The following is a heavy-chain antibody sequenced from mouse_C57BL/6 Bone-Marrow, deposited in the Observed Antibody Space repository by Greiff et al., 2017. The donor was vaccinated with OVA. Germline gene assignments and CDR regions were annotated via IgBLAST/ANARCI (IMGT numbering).Heavy chain of an antibody. Sequence: EVKLVESGGGLVKPGGSLKLSCAASGFTFSDYGMHWVRQAPEKGLEWVAYISSGSSTIYYADTVKGRFTISRDNAKNTLFLQMTSRRSEDTAMYYWARPAGTLAWFAYWGQGTLVTVSA. J-gene: IGHJ3*01. CDR1: GFTFSDYG. CDR3: ARPAGTLAWFAY. V-gene: IGHV5-17*01. CDR2: ISSGSSTI. D-gene: IGHD4-1*01.